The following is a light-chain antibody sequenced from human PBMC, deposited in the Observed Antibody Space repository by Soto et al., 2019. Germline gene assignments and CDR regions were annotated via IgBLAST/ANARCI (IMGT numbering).Light chain of an antibody. V-gene: IGKV3-11*01. CDR3: QHRRNWWT. Sequence: VLTQSPATLSLSPGEGATLSCRASQSISRYLAWYQQKPGQAPRLLIYDASNRVTGIPARFSGSGSGTDFTLTISRLEPEDFAVYFCQHRRNWWTFGQRTKVDNK. CDR1: QSISRY. J-gene: IGKJ1*01. CDR2: DAS.